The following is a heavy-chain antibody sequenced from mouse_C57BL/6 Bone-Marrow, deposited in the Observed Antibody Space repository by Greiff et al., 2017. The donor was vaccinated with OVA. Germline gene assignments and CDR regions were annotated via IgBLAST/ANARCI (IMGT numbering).Heavy chain of an antibody. V-gene: IGHV7-3*01. CDR2: IRNKANGYTT. CDR3: ASLLWYFDV. CDR1: GFTFTDYY. Sequence: DVHLVESGGGLVQPGGSLSLSCAASGFTFTDYYMSWVRQPPGKALEWLGFIRNKANGYTTEYSASVKGRFTISRDNSQSILYLQMNALRAEDSATYYCASLLWYFDVWGTGTTVTVSS. J-gene: IGHJ1*03.